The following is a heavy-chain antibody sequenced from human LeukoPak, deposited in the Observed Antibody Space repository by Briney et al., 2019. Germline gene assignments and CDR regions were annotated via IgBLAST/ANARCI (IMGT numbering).Heavy chain of an antibody. V-gene: IGHV3-74*01. CDR1: GLTFSSNW. CDR3: STQRGGSPGDY. D-gene: IGHD6-25*01. J-gene: IGHJ4*02. Sequence: GGSLRLSCATSGLTFSSNWMHWVRQAPGKGLVWVSRINSDGSSTIYADSVKGRFTISRDNAKNTLYLQMNSPRAEDTAVYYCSTQRGGSPGDYWGQGALVTVSS. CDR2: INSDGSST.